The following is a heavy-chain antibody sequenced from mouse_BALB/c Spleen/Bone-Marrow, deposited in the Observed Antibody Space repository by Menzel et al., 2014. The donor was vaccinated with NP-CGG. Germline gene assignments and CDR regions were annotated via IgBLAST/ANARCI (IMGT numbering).Heavy chain of an antibody. CDR2: INPSTGYT. D-gene: IGHD1-1*01. J-gene: IGHJ1*01. CDR3: AREYYGSSGYFDV. CDR1: GYTFTSYW. Sequence: VKLMESGAELAKPGASVKMSCKASGYTFTSYWMHWVKQRPRQGLEWTGYINPSTGYTEYNQKFKDKATLTADKSSSTAYMQLSSLTSEDSAVYYCAREYYGSSGYFDVWGAGTTVTVSS. V-gene: IGHV1-7*01.